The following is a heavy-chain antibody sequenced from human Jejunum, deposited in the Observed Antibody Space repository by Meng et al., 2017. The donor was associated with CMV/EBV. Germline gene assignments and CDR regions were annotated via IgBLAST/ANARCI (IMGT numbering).Heavy chain of an antibody. J-gene: IGHJ5*02. CDR1: GGSISCYY. Sequence: LTCTVSGGSISCYYWSWIRQPPGKGLEWVGYIYYTGGTNYNPSLESRATISLDRTKSQFSLKLTSVTPADTAVYYCARVRGGFDPWGQGILVTVSS. CDR3: ARVRGGFDP. CDR2: IYYTGGT. V-gene: IGHV4-59*01. D-gene: IGHD2-15*01.